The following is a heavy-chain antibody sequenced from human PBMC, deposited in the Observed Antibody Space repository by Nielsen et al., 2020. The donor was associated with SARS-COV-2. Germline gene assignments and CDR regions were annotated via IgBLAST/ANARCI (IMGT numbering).Heavy chain of an antibody. V-gene: IGHV1-69*04. D-gene: IGHD4-23*01. CDR1: GYTFTSYY. CDR3: ARDEIRWGYYFDY. J-gene: IGHJ4*02. Sequence: SVKVSCKASGYTFTSYYMHWVRQAPGQGLEWMGRIIPILGIANYAQKFQGRVTITADKSTSTAYMELSSLRSEDTAVYYCARDEIRWGYYFDYWGQGTLVTVSS. CDR2: IIPILGIA.